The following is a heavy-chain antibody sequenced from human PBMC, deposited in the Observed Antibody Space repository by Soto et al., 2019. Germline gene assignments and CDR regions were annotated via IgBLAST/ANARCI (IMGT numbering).Heavy chain of an antibody. Sequence: EVQLLESGGGLVQPGGSLRLSCAASGITFSSYAMSWVRQAPGKGLEWVSAISGSGGSTYYADSVKGRFTISRDNSKNTLYLQMNSLRAEDTAVYYCAKDGGYSSGWPDYFDYWGQGTLVTVSS. CDR1: GITFSSYA. CDR3: AKDGGYSSGWPDYFDY. J-gene: IGHJ4*02. V-gene: IGHV3-23*01. CDR2: ISGSGGST. D-gene: IGHD6-19*01.